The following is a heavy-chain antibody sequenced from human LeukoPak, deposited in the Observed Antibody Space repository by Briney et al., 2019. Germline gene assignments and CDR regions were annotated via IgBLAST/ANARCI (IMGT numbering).Heavy chain of an antibody. CDR3: AKDQPFGLFDY. D-gene: IGHD3-16*01. V-gene: IGHV3-30*02. Sequence: GGSLRLSCAASGFTLRSNGMHWVRQAPGKGLEWVAFVRYDGSEKYYADSVKGRFTISRDNSKNMLYMEMNSLRTEDTAVYYCAKDQPFGLFDYWGQGSLVTVSS. CDR2: VRYDGSEK. J-gene: IGHJ4*02. CDR1: GFTLRSNG.